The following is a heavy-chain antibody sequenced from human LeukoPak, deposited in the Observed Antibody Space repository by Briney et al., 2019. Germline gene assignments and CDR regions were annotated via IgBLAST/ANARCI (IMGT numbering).Heavy chain of an antibody. CDR1: GFTFDDYA. J-gene: IGHJ4*02. CDR2: ISWNSGSI. D-gene: IGHD6-19*01. CDR3: AKDSDGAVAGTLGY. V-gene: IGHV3-9*01. Sequence: GGSLRLSCAASGFTFDDYAMHWVRQAPGKGLEWVSGISWNSGSIGYADSVKGRFTISRDNAKNSLYLQMNSLRAEDTALYYCAKDSDGAVAGTLGYWGQGTLVTVSS.